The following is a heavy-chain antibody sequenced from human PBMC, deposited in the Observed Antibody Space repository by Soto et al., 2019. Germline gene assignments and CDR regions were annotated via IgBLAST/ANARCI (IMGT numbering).Heavy chain of an antibody. J-gene: IGHJ4*02. D-gene: IGHD4-17*01. CDR2: IWYDGTQK. CDR1: GFTFNTYS. Sequence: QVQLEESGGGVVQPGRSLRLSCEASGFTFNTYSMHWVRQPPGKGLEWLAAIWYDGTQKYYADSVKGRFIISRDNSKKTLYLEMNSLGAADTAVYYCARAGGTTVTGLWPFDSWGQGTLVTVSS. V-gene: IGHV3-33*01. CDR3: ARAGGTTVTGLWPFDS.